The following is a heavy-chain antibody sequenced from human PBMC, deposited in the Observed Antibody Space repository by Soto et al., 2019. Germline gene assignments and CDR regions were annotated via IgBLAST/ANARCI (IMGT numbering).Heavy chain of an antibody. V-gene: IGHV3-23*01. Sequence: EVQLLESGGGLVQVGGSLRLSCAASGFTFTNYGMNWVRQAPGKGLEWVASISGGGGSTYNGDSVRGRFTISRDTSKKTLYLQMNSLRADDTAVYYCANPGRGGHYTYYMDVWGRGTTVTVSS. CDR1: GFTFTNYG. CDR3: ANPGRGGHYTYYMDV. CDR2: ISGGGGST. J-gene: IGHJ6*03. D-gene: IGHD3-16*01.